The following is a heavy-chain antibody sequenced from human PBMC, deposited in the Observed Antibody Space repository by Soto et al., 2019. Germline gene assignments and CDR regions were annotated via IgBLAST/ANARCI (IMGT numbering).Heavy chain of an antibody. CDR2: MNPNSGNT. CDR1: GYTFTSYD. CDR3: ARAEAESGDCYYYMDV. Sequence: QVQLVQSGAEVKKPGASVKVSCKASGYTFTSYDINWVRQATGQGLEWMGWMNPNSGNTGYAQKFQGRVTMTRNTSISTAYMELSSLRSEDTAVYYCARAEAESGDCYYYMDVWGKGTTVTVSS. V-gene: IGHV1-8*01. D-gene: IGHD1-26*01. J-gene: IGHJ6*03.